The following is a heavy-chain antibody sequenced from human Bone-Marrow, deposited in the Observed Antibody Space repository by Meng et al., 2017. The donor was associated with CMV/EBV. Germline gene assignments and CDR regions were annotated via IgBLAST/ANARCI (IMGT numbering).Heavy chain of an antibody. CDR2: IKQDGSEK. D-gene: IGHD2-2*01. J-gene: IGHJ6*02. V-gene: IGHV3-7*01. CDR1: GFTFSSYW. Sequence: GESLKISCAASGFTFSSYWMSWVRQAPGKGLEWVANIKQDGSEKYYVDSVKGRFTISRDNAKNSLYLQMNSLRAEDTAVYYCARDGLKYQLLGGYYYYGMDVWGQGTTVTVSS. CDR3: ARDGLKYQLLGGYYYYGMDV.